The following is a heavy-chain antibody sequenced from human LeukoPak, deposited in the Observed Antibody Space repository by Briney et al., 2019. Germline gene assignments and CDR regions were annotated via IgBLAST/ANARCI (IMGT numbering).Heavy chain of an antibody. CDR1: GFTFSSYS. J-gene: IGHJ5*02. Sequence: GGSLRLSCAASGFTFSSYSMNWVRQAPGKGLEWVSSISSSSSYIYYADSVKGRFTISRDNAKNSLYLQMNILRAEDTAVYYCARDRTTGTMDWFDPWGQGTLVTVSS. CDR3: ARDRTTGTMDWFDP. V-gene: IGHV3-21*01. D-gene: IGHD1-1*01. CDR2: ISSSSSYI.